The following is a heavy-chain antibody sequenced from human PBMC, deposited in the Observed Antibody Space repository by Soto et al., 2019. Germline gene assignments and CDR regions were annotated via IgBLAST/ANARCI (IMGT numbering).Heavy chain of an antibody. V-gene: IGHV3-23*01. Sequence: GGSLRLSCVASGFTFSSYSMSWVRQAPGKGLEWVSGFRAGGDDGTTYYADSVKGRFTISRDNSKNTLFLQMNSLRAEDTAIYYCAKKVNSASGSQYFDYFGQGTPVTAPQ. CDR2: FRAGGDDGTT. D-gene: IGHD3-10*01. J-gene: IGHJ4*02. CDR3: AKKVNSASGSQYFDY. CDR1: GFTFSSYS.